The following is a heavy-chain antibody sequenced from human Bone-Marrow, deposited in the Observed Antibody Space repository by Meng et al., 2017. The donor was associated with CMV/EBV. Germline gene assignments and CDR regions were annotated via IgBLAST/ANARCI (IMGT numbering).Heavy chain of an antibody. J-gene: IGHJ4*02. CDR3: ARAPRDGYIAYYFDY. CDR2: IYYSGST. Sequence: SGGAARSGSSYCRWNRQPPGKGLGWIGYIYYSGSTDYNPSLKRRVTISIDTSKNQFSLKLSSVTAADTAVYYGARAPRDGYIAYYFDYWGQGTLVTVSS. V-gene: IGHV4-61*01. D-gene: IGHD5-24*01. CDR1: GGAARSGSSY.